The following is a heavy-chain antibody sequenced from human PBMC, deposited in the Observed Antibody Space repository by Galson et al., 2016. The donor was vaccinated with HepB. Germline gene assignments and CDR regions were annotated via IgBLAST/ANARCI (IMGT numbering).Heavy chain of an antibody. J-gene: IGHJ4*02. CDR3: TRPKTTAIGGRSDY. D-gene: IGHD2-21*02. Sequence: NSYATAYAASVKGRFTISRDDSKNTAYLQMNSLKTEDTAVYYCTRPKTTAIGGRSDYWGQGTLVTVSS. CDR2: NSYAT. V-gene: IGHV3-73*01.